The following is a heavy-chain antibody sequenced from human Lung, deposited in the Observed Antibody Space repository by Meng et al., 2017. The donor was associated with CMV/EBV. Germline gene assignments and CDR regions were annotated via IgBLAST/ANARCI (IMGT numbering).Heavy chain of an antibody. D-gene: IGHD1-26*01. CDR3: ARQKGATLDYFDY. J-gene: IGHJ4*02. V-gene: IGHV3-21*01. CDR2: ISGSSSFT. Sequence: GEXXTISCAASGFTFNTYTMNWVRQAPGKGLEWVSSISGSSSFTYYADSVKGRFTISRDNAKNSLYLQMNSLRAEDTAVYYCARQKGATLDYFDYWGQGTLVTVSS. CDR1: GFTFNTYT.